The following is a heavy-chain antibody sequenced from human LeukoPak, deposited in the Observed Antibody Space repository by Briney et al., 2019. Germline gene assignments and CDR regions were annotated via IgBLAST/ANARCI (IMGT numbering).Heavy chain of an antibody. CDR3: ARVLSQYYYYYGMDV. J-gene: IGHJ6*02. V-gene: IGHV3-33*01. CDR1: GFTFSSYG. Sequence: GRSLRLSCAASGFTFSSYGMHWVRQAPGKGLEWVAVIWYDGSNKYYADSVKGRFTISRDNSKNTLYLQMNSLRAEDTAVYYCARVLSQYYYYYGMDVWGQGTTVTVSS. CDR2: IWYDGSNK.